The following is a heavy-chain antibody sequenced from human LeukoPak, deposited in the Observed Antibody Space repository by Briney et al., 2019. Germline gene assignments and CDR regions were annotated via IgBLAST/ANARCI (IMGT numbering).Heavy chain of an antibody. CDR3: VRDRGTYRPIDY. J-gene: IGHJ4*02. D-gene: IGHD1-26*01. Sequence: GALRLSCAASAFSLNAYNMNWVRQASGKGLEWVSSISYTGTYIYYADSVKGRFTISRDNAQNSLYLQMNSLRAEDTAIYHCVRDRGTYRPIDYWGQGTLVTVSS. V-gene: IGHV3-21*04. CDR2: ISYTGTYI. CDR1: AFSLNAYN.